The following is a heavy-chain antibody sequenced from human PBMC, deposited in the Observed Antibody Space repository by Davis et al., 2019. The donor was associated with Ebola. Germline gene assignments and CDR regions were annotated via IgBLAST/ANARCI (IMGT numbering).Heavy chain of an antibody. CDR2: INTNTGNP. J-gene: IGHJ4*02. V-gene: IGHV7-4-1*02. Sequence: ASVKVSCKASGYTFTSYAMNWVRQAPGQGLEWMGWINTNTGNPTNAQGFTGRFVFSLDTSVSTAYLQITSLKAEDTAVYYCARDPGIVGLSTGFDYWGQGTLVTVSS. D-gene: IGHD1-26*01. CDR1: GYTFTSYA. CDR3: ARDPGIVGLSTGFDY.